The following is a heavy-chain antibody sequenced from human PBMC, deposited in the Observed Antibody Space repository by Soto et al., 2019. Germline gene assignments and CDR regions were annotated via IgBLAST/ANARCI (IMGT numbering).Heavy chain of an antibody. CDR1: GGSISSGGYS. V-gene: IGHV4-30-2*01. Sequence: PSETLSLTCAVSGGSISSGGYSWCWIRQPPGKGLEWIGYIYHSGSTNYNPSLKSRVTISVDTSKNQFSLKLTSVTAADTAVYYCARDKITGLFYYWGQGALVPVSS. CDR2: IYHSGST. J-gene: IGHJ4*02. CDR3: ARDKITGLFYY. D-gene: IGHD2-8*02.